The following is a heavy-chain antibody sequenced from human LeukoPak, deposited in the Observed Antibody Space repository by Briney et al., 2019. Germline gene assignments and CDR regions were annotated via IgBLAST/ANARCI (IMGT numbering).Heavy chain of an antibody. Sequence: ASVKVSCKSSGYTFTSYGFTWVRQPPGHGLEWMGWISAYNGNTNYVQKLQGRVTLSTDTSTSTVYMELRSLRSDDTAVYYCARGGLTESVDYWGQGTLVTVSS. D-gene: IGHD3-10*01. CDR1: GYTFTSYG. V-gene: IGHV1-18*01. J-gene: IGHJ4*02. CDR3: ARGGLTESVDY. CDR2: ISAYNGNT.